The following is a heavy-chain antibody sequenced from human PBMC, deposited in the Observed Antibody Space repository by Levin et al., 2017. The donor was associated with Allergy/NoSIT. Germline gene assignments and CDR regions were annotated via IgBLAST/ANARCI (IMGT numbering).Heavy chain of an antibody. CDR3: ARDPRYCSSTSCYDYYYMDV. Sequence: GGSLRLSCAASGFTFSSYGMHWVRQAPGKGLEWVAVIWYDGSNKYYADSVKGRFTISRDNSKNTLYLQMNSLRAEDTAVYYCARDPRYCSSTSCYDYYYMDVWGKGTTVTVSS. D-gene: IGHD2-2*01. J-gene: IGHJ6*03. V-gene: IGHV3-33*01. CDR2: IWYDGSNK. CDR1: GFTFSSYG.